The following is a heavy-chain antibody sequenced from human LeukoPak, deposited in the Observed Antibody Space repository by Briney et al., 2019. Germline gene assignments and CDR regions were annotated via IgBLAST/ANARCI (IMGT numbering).Heavy chain of an antibody. CDR3: ATVTTHYYYYGMDV. V-gene: IGHV1-2*06. CDR1: GYTFTGYY. Sequence: GASVKVYCKASGYTFTGYYMHWVRQAPGQGLEWMGRINPNSGGTNYAQKFQGRVTMTRDTSISTAYMELRRLRSDDTAVYFCATVTTHYYYYGMDVWGQGTTVTVSS. D-gene: IGHD4-17*01. CDR2: INPNSGGT. J-gene: IGHJ6*02.